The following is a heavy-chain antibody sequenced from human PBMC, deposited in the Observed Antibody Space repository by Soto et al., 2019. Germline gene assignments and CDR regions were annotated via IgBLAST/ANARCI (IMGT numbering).Heavy chain of an antibody. CDR2: ISSSSSSTI. V-gene: IGHV3-48*02. Sequence: GGSLSLSCAASGFTFSSYSMNWVRQAPGKGLEWVSYISSSSSSTIYYADSVKGRFTISRDNAKNSLYLQMNSLRDEDTAVYYCARGLSLMITFGGVISYWGQGTLVTVS. CDR1: GFTFSSYS. D-gene: IGHD3-16*01. CDR3: ARGLSLMITFGGVISY. J-gene: IGHJ4*02.